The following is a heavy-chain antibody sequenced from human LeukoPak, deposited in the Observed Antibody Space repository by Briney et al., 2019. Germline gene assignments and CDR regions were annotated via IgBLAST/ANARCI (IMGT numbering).Heavy chain of an antibody. J-gene: IGHJ4*02. Sequence: ASVKVSCKASGYAFTSYYMHWVRQAPGRGLEWMGIINPSGGDTSYAQEFQGRVTMTRDTSTSTVYMELSSLRSEDTAVYYCAIICSSTSCPGYWGQGTLVTVSS. CDR3: AIICSSTSCPGY. CDR1: GYAFTSYY. CDR2: INPSGGDT. D-gene: IGHD2-2*01. V-gene: IGHV1-46*01.